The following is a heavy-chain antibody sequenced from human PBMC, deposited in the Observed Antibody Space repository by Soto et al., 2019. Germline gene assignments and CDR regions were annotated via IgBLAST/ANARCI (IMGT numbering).Heavy chain of an antibody. CDR1: GYTFTSYA. D-gene: IGHD2-21*01. J-gene: IGHJ4*02. CDR3: ARELPFDY. Sequence: QVRLVQSGAEVKKPGASVKVSCKASGYTFTSYAIHWVRQAPGQRLEWMGRINAGNGNTKDSKKCQGRVTITGDTSATTAYMELSTLRSEDTAVYYCARELPFDYWGQGTWVTVSS. V-gene: IGHV1-3*01. CDR2: INAGNGNT.